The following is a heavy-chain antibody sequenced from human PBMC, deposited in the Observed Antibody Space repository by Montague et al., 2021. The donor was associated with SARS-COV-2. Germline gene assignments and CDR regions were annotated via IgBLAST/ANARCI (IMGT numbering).Heavy chain of an antibody. Sequence: ETLSLTCTVSGGSISSYYWTWIRQPPGKGLESIGYIYHNGSTKYNPSLKSRVIISVDTSKNQFSLKLSSVSVADTAVYYCARGGGNSADYYNYTMDVWGQGTTVTVFS. D-gene: IGHD4-23*01. J-gene: IGHJ6*02. CDR2: IYHNGST. CDR3: ARGGGNSADYYNYTMDV. V-gene: IGHV4-59*01. CDR1: GGSISSYY.